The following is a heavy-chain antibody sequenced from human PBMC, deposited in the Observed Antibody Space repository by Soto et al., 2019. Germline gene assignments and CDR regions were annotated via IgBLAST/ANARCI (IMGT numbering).Heavy chain of an antibody. D-gene: IGHD3-10*01. V-gene: IGHV3-23*01. CDR1: GFTFSSYA. CDR2: ISGSGGST. CDR3: AASYYYGSGSYWDY. Sequence: ESGGGLVQPGGSLRLSSAASGFTFSSYAMSWVRQAPGKGLEWVSAISGSGGSTYYADSVKGRFTISRDNSKNTLYLQMNSLRAEDTAVYYCAASYYYGSGSYWDYWGQGTLVTVSS. J-gene: IGHJ4*02.